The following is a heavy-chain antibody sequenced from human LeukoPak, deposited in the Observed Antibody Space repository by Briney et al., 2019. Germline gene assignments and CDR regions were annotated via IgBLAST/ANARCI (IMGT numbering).Heavy chain of an antibody. CDR2: ISYDGSNK. J-gene: IGHJ4*02. CDR1: GFIFSSYA. Sequence: GGSLRLSCAASGFIFSSYAMHWVRQAPGKGLEWVAVISYDGSNKYYADSVKGRFTISRDNSKNTLYLQMNSPRAEDTAVYYCAREFPGYGYSSSRAFDYWGQGTLVTVSS. D-gene: IGHD6-13*01. V-gene: IGHV3-30-3*01. CDR3: AREFPGYGYSSSRAFDY.